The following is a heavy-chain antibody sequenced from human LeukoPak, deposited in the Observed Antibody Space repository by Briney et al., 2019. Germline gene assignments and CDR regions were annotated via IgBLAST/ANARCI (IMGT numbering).Heavy chain of an antibody. CDR2: VSTSNGAT. CDR1: GYNFNRYT. CDR3: ARSSDTSMVTPGFDS. D-gene: IGHD5-18*01. Sequence: GASVKVSCKTSGYNFNRYTITWVRQAPGQGLEWMGWVSTSNGATNYAEKFQGRVTMTTEAVTKTAYMELRRLTSGDTAMYFCARSSDTSMVTPGFDSWGQGTLVTVS. V-gene: IGHV1-18*01. J-gene: IGHJ4*02.